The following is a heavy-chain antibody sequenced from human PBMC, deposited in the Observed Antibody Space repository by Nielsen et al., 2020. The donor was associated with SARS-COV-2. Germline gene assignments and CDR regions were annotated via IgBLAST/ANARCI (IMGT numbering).Heavy chain of an antibody. D-gene: IGHD6-19*01. CDR3: AKGQQWLDELDY. CDR2: ISDNGGNT. CDR1: GFKFSSHA. V-gene: IGHV3-23*01. J-gene: IGHJ4*02. Sequence: GESLKISCAASGFKFSSHAMSWVRQAPGKRLEWVSGISDNGGNTYYADSVKGRFTISKDMSKNTLYLQMNSLRAEDTAVYFCAKGQQWLDELDYWGQGTLVTVSS.